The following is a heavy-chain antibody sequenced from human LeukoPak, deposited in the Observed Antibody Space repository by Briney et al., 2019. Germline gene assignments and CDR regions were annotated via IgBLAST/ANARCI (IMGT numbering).Heavy chain of an antibody. CDR2: TYYSGST. CDR1: GGSISSYY. Sequence: SETLSLTCTVSGGSISSYYWSWIRQPPGKGQEWIGYTYYSGSTNYNPSLKSRVTISVDTSKNQFSLKLSSVTAADTAVYYCARVIRPYYFDYWGQGTLVTVSS. CDR3: ARVIRPYYFDY. V-gene: IGHV4-59*01. J-gene: IGHJ4*02. D-gene: IGHD4-17*01.